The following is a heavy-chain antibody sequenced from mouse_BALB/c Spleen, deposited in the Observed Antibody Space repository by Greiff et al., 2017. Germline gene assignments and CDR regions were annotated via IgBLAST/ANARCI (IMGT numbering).Heavy chain of an antibody. V-gene: IGHV1-87*01. J-gene: IGHJ4*01. D-gene: IGHD1-1*01. CDR2: IYPGDGDT. CDR3: ARRDYYVYYAMDY. Sequence: QVQLKESGAELARPGASVKLSCTASGYTFTSYWMQWVQQRPGQGLEWIGAIYPGDGDTRYTQKFKGKATLTADKSSSTAYMQLSSLASEDSAVYYCARRDYYVYYAMDYWGQGTSVTVSS. CDR1: GYTFTSYW.